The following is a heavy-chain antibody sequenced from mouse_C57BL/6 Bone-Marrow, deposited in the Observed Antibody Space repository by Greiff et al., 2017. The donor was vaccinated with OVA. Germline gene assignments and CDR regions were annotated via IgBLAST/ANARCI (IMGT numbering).Heavy chain of an antibody. CDR3: ASSLYYYGSSHYFDY. D-gene: IGHD1-1*01. V-gene: IGHV1-80*01. CDR2: IYPGDGDT. Sequence: QVQLKESGAELVKPGASVKISCKASGYAFSSYWMNWVKQRPGKGLEWIGQIYPGDGDTNYNGKFKGKATLTADKSSSTAYMQLSSLTSEDSAVYFCASSLYYYGSSHYFDYWGQGTTLTVSS. J-gene: IGHJ2*01. CDR1: GYAFSSYW.